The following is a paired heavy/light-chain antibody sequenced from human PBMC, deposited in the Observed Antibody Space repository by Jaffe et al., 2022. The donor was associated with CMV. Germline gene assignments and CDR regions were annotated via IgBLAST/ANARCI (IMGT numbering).Light chain of an antibody. CDR1: QSVGDNY. CDR3: QQLDSSPRT. CDR2: GAS. J-gene: IGKJ2*01. V-gene: IGKV3-20*01. Sequence: EIVLTQSPDTLSLSPGERATLSCRASQSVGDNYLSWYQQKPGQAPRLLIYGASNRATGIPDRFIGAVSGTDFTLTISRLEPEDFAVYYCQQLDSSPRTFGQGTRL.
Heavy chain of an antibody. J-gene: IGHJ6*03. CDR2: VYHIGMT. D-gene: IGHD2-8*01. Sequence: QVRVQESGPGLVKPSGTLTLTCGVSGGSISSANYWSWVRQAPGKGLEWIGDVYHIGMTNYNPSLKSRVTISVDKSKNQFSLKLNSVTAADTAVYYCRGYCTSFNCYYARYMDVWGKGTTVTVSS. V-gene: IGHV4-4*02. CDR3: RGYCTSFNCYYARYMDV. CDR1: GGSISSANY.